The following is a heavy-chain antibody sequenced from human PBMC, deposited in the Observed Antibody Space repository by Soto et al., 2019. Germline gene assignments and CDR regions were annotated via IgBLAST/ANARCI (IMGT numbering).Heavy chain of an antibody. CDR3: ARVSADYIVYYYYMDV. J-gene: IGHJ6*03. V-gene: IGHV3-21*01. Sequence: GGSLRLSCAASGFTFSSYSMNWVRQAPGKGLEWVSSISSSSSYIYYADSVKGRFTISRDNAKNSLYLQMNSLRAEDTAVYYCARVSADYIVYYYYMDVWGKGTTVTVSS. CDR1: GFTFSSYS. CDR2: ISSSSSYI. D-gene: IGHD4-4*01.